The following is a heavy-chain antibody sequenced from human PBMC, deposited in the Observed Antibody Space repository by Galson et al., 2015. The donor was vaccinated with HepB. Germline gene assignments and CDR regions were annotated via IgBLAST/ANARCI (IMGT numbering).Heavy chain of an antibody. Sequence: SLRLSCAASGFTFNTYTMHWVRQVPGKGLEWVAVISFDGSNEYYADSVKGRFTVSRDNSRKTLYLQMNSLRAEDTAVYYCAKDRLPYRSAFGPCFDHWGQGTLVTVSS. V-gene: IGHV3-30*18. CDR1: GFTFNTYT. CDR3: AKDRLPYRSAFGPCFDH. D-gene: IGHD3-3*02. CDR2: ISFDGSNE. J-gene: IGHJ4*02.